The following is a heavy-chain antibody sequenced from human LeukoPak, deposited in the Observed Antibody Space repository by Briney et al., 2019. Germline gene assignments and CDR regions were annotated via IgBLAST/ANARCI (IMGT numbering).Heavy chain of an antibody. CDR2: IYPGDSDT. Sequence: GESLQISCKAAGYIFTSYWIGWVRQLPGKGLEWMGIIYPGDSDTRYSPSFQGQVTISADKSISTAYLQWSNLKASDTAMYYCAKGGSGSYLWFDPWGQGTLVTVSS. CDR3: AKGGSGSYLWFDP. D-gene: IGHD3-10*01. V-gene: IGHV5-51*01. J-gene: IGHJ5*02. CDR1: GYIFTSYW.